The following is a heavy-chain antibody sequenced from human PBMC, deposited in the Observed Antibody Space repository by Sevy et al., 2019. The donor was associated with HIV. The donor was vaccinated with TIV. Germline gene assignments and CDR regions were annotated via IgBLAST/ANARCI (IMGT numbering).Heavy chain of an antibody. CDR3: VREGVGGYSYSLDC. V-gene: IGHV3-7*01. Sequence: GSLRLSCVGSGFTFSSYSMNWVRQAPGKGLEWVATMKEDGSERNYVDSVKGRFTISRDNAKNSLYLQMNSLRAEDTAVYYCVREGVGGYSYSLDCWGQGTLVTVSS. J-gene: IGHJ4*02. D-gene: IGHD5-18*01. CDR2: MKEDGSER. CDR1: GFTFSSYS.